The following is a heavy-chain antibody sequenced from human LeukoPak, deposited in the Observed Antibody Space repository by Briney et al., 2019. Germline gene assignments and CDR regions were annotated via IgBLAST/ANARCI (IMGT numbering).Heavy chain of an antibody. V-gene: IGHV1-18*01. CDR1: GYTFTSYG. CDR3: ATGEDYYGSGSSFDY. J-gene: IGHJ4*02. Sequence: GASVKVSCKASGYTFTSYGISWVRQAPGQGLERMGWISAYNGNTNYAQKLQGRVTMTTDTSTSTAYMELRSLRSDDTAVYYCATGEDYYGSGSSFDYWGQGTLVTVSS. CDR2: ISAYNGNT. D-gene: IGHD3-10*01.